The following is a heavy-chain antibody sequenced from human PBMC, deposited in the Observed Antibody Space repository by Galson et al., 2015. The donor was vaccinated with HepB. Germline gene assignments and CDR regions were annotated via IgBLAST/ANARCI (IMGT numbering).Heavy chain of an antibody. J-gene: IGHJ4*02. CDR1: GGSISSYY. Sequence: ETLSLTCTVSGGSISSYYWGWIRQPPGKGLEWIGSIYYSGSTYYNPSLKSRVTISVDTSKNQFSLKLSSVTAADTAVYYCARLGAAGPSDPGPVDYWGQGTLVTVSS. V-gene: IGHV4-39*01. D-gene: IGHD6-13*01. CDR3: ARLGAAGPSDPGPVDY. CDR2: IYYSGST.